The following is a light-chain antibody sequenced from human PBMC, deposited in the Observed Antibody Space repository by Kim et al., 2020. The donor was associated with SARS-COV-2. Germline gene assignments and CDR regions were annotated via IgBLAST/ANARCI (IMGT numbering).Light chain of an antibody. CDR3: AVWDDSLNAWV. V-gene: IGLV1-36*01. Sequence: QRVTISCSGTTANIGKNAVNWYQQFPGKAPKLLIYSNDVLPSGVSDRFSGSKSGTSASLAISGLQSEDEADYYCAVWDDSLNAWVFGGGTQLTVL. J-gene: IGLJ3*02. CDR1: TANIGKNA. CDR2: SND.